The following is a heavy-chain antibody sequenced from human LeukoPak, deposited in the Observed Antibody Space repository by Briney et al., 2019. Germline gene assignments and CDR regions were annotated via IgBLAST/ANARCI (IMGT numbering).Heavy chain of an antibody. V-gene: IGHV3-73*01. D-gene: IGHD1-26*01. CDR2: IDKKDNFYAT. Sequence: GGSLRLSSAASGFTFSGSAIHWVRQSSGKGLEWVGHIDKKDNFYATTSAASVTGRFTISRDDSKNTAYLQMNSLKTEDTALYYCTRASGTYNWIDPWGQGTLVTVSS. CDR3: TRASGTYNWIDP. J-gene: IGHJ5*02. CDR1: GFTFSGSA.